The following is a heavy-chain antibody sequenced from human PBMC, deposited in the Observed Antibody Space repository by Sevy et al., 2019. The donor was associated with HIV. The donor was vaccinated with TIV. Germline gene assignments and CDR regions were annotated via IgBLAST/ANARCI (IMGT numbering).Heavy chain of an antibody. CDR3: ARGPGYSSSWYRTAGLYYFDY. CDR2: IWYDGSNK. CDR1: GFTFSSYG. Sequence: GGSLRLSCAASGFTFSSYGMHWVRQAPGKGLEWVAVIWYDGSNKYYADSVKGRFTISRDNSKNTLYLQMNSLRAEDTALYYCARGPGYSSSWYRTAGLYYFDYWGQGTLVTVSS. V-gene: IGHV3-33*01. J-gene: IGHJ4*02. D-gene: IGHD6-13*01.